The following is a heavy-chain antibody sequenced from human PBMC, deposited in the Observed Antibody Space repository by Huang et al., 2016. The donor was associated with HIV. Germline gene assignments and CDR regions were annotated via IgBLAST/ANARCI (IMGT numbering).Heavy chain of an antibody. CDR2: IYSGGTT. J-gene: IGHJ4*02. V-gene: IGHV3-53*01. CDR3: ARGGNTVGYFDN. D-gene: IGHD1-26*01. Sequence: EVQLVESGGGLIQPGGSLRLSCAASGFTVSGPYMSWVRQAPRKGLEWVSVIYSGGTTYFADSVKGRFTFSRDNSKNTVYLQMNSLRADDTAVYYCARGGNTVGYFDNWGQGTLVTVSS. CDR1: GFTVSGPY.